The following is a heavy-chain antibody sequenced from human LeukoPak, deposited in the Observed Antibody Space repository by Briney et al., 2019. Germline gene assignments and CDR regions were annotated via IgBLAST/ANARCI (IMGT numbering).Heavy chain of an antibody. Sequence: PSGTLSLTCAVSGGSISTTNWWSWVRQPPGKGLEWIGEIYHSGSTNYNPSLKSRITISVDKSKNQFSLKLSSVTAADTAMYYCAKSSSSWIFDCWGQGTLVTVSS. D-gene: IGHD6-13*01. J-gene: IGHJ4*02. V-gene: IGHV4-4*02. CDR1: GGSISTTNW. CDR3: AKSSSSWIFDC. CDR2: IYHSGST.